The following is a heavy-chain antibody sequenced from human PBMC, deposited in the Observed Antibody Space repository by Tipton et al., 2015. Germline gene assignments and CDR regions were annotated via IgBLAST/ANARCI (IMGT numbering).Heavy chain of an antibody. D-gene: IGHD2-2*02. Sequence: GSLRLSCVASGFTFSDYSMNWVRQTPGKGPEWVSYISGSSSTIHYAGSVKGRFTISRDNAKRSLYLQMNSLRDEDTALYYCVRDCNFTTCYNHYTMDVWGQGTAVTVSS. CDR1: GFTFSDYS. CDR3: VRDCNFTTCYNHYTMDV. CDR2: ISGSSSTI. V-gene: IGHV3-48*02. J-gene: IGHJ6*02.